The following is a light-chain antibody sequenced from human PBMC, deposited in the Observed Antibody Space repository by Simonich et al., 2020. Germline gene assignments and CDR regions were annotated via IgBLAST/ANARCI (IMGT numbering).Light chain of an antibody. V-gene: IGLV2-14*03. CDR2: DVS. CDR3: SSYTSSSTWV. CDR1: SSDVGGYNY. Sequence: QSALTQPASVSGSPGQSITISCTGTSSDVGGYNYVSWYQQHPGKAPQLMIYDVSNRPSGVSNRFSGSKSGNTASLNISGLQAEDEADYYCSSYTSSSTWVFGGGTKLTVL. J-gene: IGLJ3*02.